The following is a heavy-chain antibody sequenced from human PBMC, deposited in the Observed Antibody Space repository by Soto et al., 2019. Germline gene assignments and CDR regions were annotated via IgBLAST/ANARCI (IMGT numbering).Heavy chain of an antibody. CDR3: ARARIPDAFDI. CDR2: INPNSGGP. CDR1: GDTFTEYY. J-gene: IGHJ3*02. Sequence: QVHLVQSGAEVKKPGASVKVSCKASGDTFTEYYMHWVRQAPGQGLEWMGWINPNSGGPNYAQKFQGRVTMTRDTSISTVYMELSRLRSDDTAVYYCARARIPDAFDIWGQGTMVTVSS. V-gene: IGHV1-2*02.